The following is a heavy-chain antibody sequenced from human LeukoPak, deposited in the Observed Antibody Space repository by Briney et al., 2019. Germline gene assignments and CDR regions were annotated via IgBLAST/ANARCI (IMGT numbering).Heavy chain of an antibody. V-gene: IGHV4-30-2*01. D-gene: IGHD6-13*01. CDR3: ATIKYSSSRSQDY. CDR2: IYHSGST. J-gene: IGHJ4*02. CDR1: GGSISSGGYY. Sequence: PSQTLSLTCTVSGGSISSGGYYWSWIRQPPGKGLEWIGYIYHSGSTYYNPSLKSRVTISVDRSKNQFSLKLSSVTAADTAVYYCATIKYSSSRSQDYWGQGTLVTVSS.